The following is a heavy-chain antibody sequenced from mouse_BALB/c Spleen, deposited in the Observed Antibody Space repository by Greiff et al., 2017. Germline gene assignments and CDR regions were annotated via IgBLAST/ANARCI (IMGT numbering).Heavy chain of an antibody. V-gene: IGHV3-6*02. CDR1: GYSITSGYY. CDR2: ISYDGSN. Sequence: EVQRVESGPGLVKPSQSLSLTCSVTGYSITSGYYWNWIRQFPGNKLEWMGYISYDGSNNYNPSLKNRISITRDTSKNQFFLKLNSVTTEDTATYYCARGEVYYYAMDYWGQGTSVTVSS. J-gene: IGHJ4*01. CDR3: ARGEVYYYAMDY.